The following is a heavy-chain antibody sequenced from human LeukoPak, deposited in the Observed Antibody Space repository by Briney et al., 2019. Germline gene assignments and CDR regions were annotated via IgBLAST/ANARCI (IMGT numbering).Heavy chain of an antibody. D-gene: IGHD3-22*01. CDR3: ARHFSPQFYTYYDIDSWGPPPAFDI. Sequence: PSETLSLACTVSGGSISSSSYYWGWLREPPGKGLEWIGSIYYSGSTHYNPSLKSRVTISVDTSKNQFSLKLSSVTAADTAVYYCARHFSPQFYTYYDIDSWGPPPAFDIWGQGTMVTVSS. V-gene: IGHV4-39*01. CDR2: IYYSGST. CDR1: GGSISSSSYY. J-gene: IGHJ3*02.